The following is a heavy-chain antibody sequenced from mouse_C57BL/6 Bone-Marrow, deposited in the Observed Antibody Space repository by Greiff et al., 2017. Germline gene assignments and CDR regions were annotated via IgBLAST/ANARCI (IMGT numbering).Heavy chain of an antibody. Sequence: VQLQQSGPELVQPGDSVQMSCKASGYTFTDYNLHWVKQSHGKSLEWIGYINPNNGGTSYNQKFKGKATLPVNKSSSTAYMELRSVTWEDAAVYYCASRAQATRADYWGQGTTLTGSS. CDR1: GYTFTDYN. D-gene: IGHD3-2*02. CDR2: INPNNGGT. CDR3: ASRAQATRADY. J-gene: IGHJ2*01. V-gene: IGHV1-22*01.